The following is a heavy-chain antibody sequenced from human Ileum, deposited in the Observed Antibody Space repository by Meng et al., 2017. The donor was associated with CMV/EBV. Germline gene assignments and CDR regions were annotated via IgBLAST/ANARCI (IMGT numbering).Heavy chain of an antibody. CDR3: ARGDVTTWNCHY. CDR1: RDSFNTYP. D-gene: IGHD4-17*01. CDR2: ILPIFGTP. V-gene: IGHV1-69*12. Sequence: QVQLVESGAEGGKPWSPVKVTCKASRDSFNTYPISWVRQAPGQGLEWMGGILPIFGTPNYAQKFQGRVTITADESTSTVYMELISLKSEDTAMYYCARGDVTTWNCHYWGPGTLVTVSS. J-gene: IGHJ4*02.